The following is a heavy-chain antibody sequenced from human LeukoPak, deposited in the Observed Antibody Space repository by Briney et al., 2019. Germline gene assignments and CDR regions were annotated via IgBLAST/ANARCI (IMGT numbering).Heavy chain of an antibody. CDR2: ISYDGSNK. V-gene: IGHV3-30*01. CDR3: ARDCRIVGAAEIDY. J-gene: IGHJ4*02. CDR1: GFTFSSYA. Sequence: GGSLRLSCAASGFTFSSYAMHWVRQAPGKGLEWVAVISYDGSNKYYADSVKGRFTISRDNSKNTLYLQMNSLRAEDTAVYYCARDCRIVGAAEIDYWGQGTLVTVSS. D-gene: IGHD1-26*01.